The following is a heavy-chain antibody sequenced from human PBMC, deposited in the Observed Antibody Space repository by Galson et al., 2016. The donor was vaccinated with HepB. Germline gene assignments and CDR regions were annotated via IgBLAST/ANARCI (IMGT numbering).Heavy chain of an antibody. J-gene: IGHJ4*02. V-gene: IGHV3-21*01. CDR1: GFTFSSYS. D-gene: IGHD4-17*01. CDR3: ARADDYGDYYFDY. CDR2: ISSSSSYI. Sequence: SLRLSCAASGFTFSSYSMNWVRRAPGKGLDWVSSISSSSSYIYYADSVKGRFTISRDNAKNSLYLQMNNLRAEDTAVYYCARADDYGDYYFDYWGQGTLVTVSS.